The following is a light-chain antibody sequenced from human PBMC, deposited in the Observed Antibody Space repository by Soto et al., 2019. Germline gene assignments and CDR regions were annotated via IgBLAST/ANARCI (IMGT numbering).Light chain of an antibody. CDR2: TNN. CDR1: SSNIGSNF. CDR3: AAWDDSLGGRV. J-gene: IGLJ3*02. Sequence: QSVLTQPPSASGTPGQRVTISCSGSSSNIGSNFVYWYQQLPGTAPKLLIYTNNQRPSGVPDRFSGSKSGTSASLAISGLRSEDEADYYCAAWDDSLGGRVFGGGTKLTVL. V-gene: IGLV1-47*02.